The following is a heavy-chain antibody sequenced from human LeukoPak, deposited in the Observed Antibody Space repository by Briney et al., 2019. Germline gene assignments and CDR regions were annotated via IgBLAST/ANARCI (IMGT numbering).Heavy chain of an antibody. Sequence: PGGSLRLSCAASGFTFSNAWMSWVRQAPGKGLEWVGRINRKTDGGTTDYAAPVKGRFTISRDDSKNTLYLQMNSLKTEDTAVYYCITWGSYDSSGYNDYWGQGTLVSVSS. V-gene: IGHV3-15*01. CDR1: GFTFSNAW. CDR3: ITWGSYDSSGYNDY. CDR2: INRKTDGGTT. D-gene: IGHD3-22*01. J-gene: IGHJ4*02.